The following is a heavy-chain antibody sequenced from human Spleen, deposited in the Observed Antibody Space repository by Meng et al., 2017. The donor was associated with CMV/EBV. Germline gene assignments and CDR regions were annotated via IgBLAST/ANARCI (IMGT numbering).Heavy chain of an antibody. CDR3: ARVDGYYDFWSGYYWMYYFDY. D-gene: IGHD3-3*01. V-gene: IGHV3-74*01. CDR2: SNSDGSST. J-gene: IGHJ4*02. Sequence: YWMDWVRQAPGKGLVWVSRSNSDGSSTSYADSVKGRFTISRDNAKNTLYLQMNSLRAEDTAVYYCARVDGYYDFWSGYYWMYYFDYWGQGTLVTVSS. CDR1: YW.